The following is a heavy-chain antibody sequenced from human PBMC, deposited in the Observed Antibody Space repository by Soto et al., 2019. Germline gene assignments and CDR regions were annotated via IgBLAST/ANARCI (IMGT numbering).Heavy chain of an antibody. J-gene: IGHJ5*02. CDR1: GGSISSSSYY. V-gene: IGHV4-39*01. CDR2: IYYSGST. CDR3: ARRGIEQLGPYNWFDP. D-gene: IGHD6-6*01. Sequence: QLQLQESGPGLVKPSETLSLTCTVSGGSISSSSYYWGWIRQPPGKGLEWIGSIYYSGSTYYNPSLKRRVTISVDTSKNQFSLKLSSVTAADTAVYYCARRGIEQLGPYNWFDPWGQGTLVTVSS.